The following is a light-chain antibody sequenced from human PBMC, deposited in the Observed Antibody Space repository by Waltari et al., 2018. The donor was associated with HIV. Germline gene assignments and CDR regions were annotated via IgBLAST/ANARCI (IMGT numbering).Light chain of an antibody. CDR1: SSDVGGYNY. CDR3: SSYTGSNNLGV. CDR2: EVS. J-gene: IGLJ1*01. Sequence: QSALTQPPSASGSPGQSVTTSCTGTSSDVGGYNYVSWYQHHPGKAPKLMIYEVSKRPSGVPDRFSGSKSGNTASLTVSGLQAEDEADYYCSSYTGSNNLGVFGTGTKVTVL. V-gene: IGLV2-8*01.